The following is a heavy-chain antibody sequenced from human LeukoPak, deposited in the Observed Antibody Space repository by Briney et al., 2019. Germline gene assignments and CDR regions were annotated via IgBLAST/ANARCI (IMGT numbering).Heavy chain of an antibody. CDR1: GGTFSSNA. J-gene: IGHJ4*01. D-gene: IGHD5-12*01. CDR3: ARGHSGYDLAFDY. V-gene: IGHV1-69*04. CDR2: IIPILGMA. Sequence: ASVKVCCKASGGTFSSNAISWVRQAPGQGLEWMARIIPILGMANYAQKFQGRVTITADKSTSTAYMELSSLRSEDTAVYYCARGHSGYDLAFDYWGQGTLVTVSS.